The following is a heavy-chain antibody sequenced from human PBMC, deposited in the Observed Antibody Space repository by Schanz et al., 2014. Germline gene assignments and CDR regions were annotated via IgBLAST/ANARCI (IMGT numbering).Heavy chain of an antibody. J-gene: IGHJ4*02. D-gene: IGHD2-21*01. Sequence: QVQLVQSGAEVKKPGASVKVSCKVSGSIFSKLLMHWVRQGPAKGLEWMGGFDPKKGVAIYAQKFQGRVTMTEDTSTGTAYMELRSLTSEDTAVYYCATGPHIVVAFDYWGQGTLVTVSS. V-gene: IGHV1-24*01. CDR2: FDPKKGVA. CDR1: GSIFSKLL. CDR3: ATGPHIVVAFDY.